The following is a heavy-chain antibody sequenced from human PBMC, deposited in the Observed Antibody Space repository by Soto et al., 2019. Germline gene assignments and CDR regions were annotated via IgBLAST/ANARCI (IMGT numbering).Heavy chain of an antibody. V-gene: IGHV1-8*01. CDR3: ARGVDTAMSYYYYYMDV. CDR1: GYTFTSYD. J-gene: IGHJ6*03. CDR2: MNPNSGNT. Sequence: ASVKVSCKASGYTFTSYDINWLRQATGQGLEWMGWMNPNSGNTGYAQKFQGRVTMTRNTSISTAYMELSSLRSEDTAVYYCARGVDTAMSYYYYYMDVWGKGTTVTVSS. D-gene: IGHD5-18*01.